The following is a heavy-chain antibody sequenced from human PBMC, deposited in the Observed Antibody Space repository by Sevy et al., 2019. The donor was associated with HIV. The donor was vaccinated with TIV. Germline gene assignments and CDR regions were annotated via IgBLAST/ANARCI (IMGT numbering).Heavy chain of an antibody. V-gene: IGHV4-39*01. CDR2: VYNGGTT. J-gene: IGHJ4*02. Sequence: SETLSLTCTVSGASMRSSHYWGWIRQPPGKGVEWIASVYNGGTTYYNPSLKTRVTISVDTSKNQFSLKLASLTAADTAVYYSARLPQWLGPSFDSWGQGTLVTVSS. CDR1: GASMRSSHY. CDR3: ARLPQWLGPSFDS. D-gene: IGHD6-19*01.